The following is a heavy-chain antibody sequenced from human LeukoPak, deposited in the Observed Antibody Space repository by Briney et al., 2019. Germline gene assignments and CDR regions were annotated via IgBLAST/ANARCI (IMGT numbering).Heavy chain of an antibody. CDR1: GFTFSSYS. J-gene: IGHJ3*02. D-gene: IGHD6-13*01. CDR3: ARDTPYSSSWYDAFDI. Sequence: GGSLRLSCAASGFTFSSYSMNWVRQAPGKGLEWVSSISSSSYIYYADSVKGRFTISRDNAKNSLYLQMNSLRVEDTAVYYCARDTPYSSSWYDAFDIWGQGTMVTVSS. CDR2: ISSSSYI. V-gene: IGHV3-21*01.